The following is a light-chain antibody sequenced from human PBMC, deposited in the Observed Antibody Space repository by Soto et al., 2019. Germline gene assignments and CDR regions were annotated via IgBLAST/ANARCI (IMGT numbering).Light chain of an antibody. CDR3: QQYGSSPTWT. CDR1: QSVSSSY. CDR2: GAS. V-gene: IGKV3-20*01. Sequence: EIVLTQSPGTLSLSPGERATLSCRASQSVSSSYLAWYQQKPGQAPRLLIYGASSRATGIPDRFSGSGSGTDFTLTISRLVPEDFAVYYCQQYGSSPTWTFGQGTMVEIK. J-gene: IGKJ1*01.